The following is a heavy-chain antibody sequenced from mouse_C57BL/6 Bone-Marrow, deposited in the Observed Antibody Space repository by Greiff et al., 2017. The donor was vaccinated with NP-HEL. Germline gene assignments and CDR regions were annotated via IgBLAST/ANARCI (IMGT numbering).Heavy chain of an antibody. CDR3: ARQNWDSFDY. J-gene: IGHJ2*01. Sequence: QVQLQQSGAELARPGASVKLSCKASGYTFTSYGISWVKQRTGQGLEWIGEIYPRSGNTYSNEKFKGKATLTADKSSSTAYMELRGLTSEDSAVYFCARQNWDSFDYWGQGTTLTVSS. CDR2: IYPRSGNT. D-gene: IGHD4-1*01. CDR1: GYTFTSYG. V-gene: IGHV1-81*01.